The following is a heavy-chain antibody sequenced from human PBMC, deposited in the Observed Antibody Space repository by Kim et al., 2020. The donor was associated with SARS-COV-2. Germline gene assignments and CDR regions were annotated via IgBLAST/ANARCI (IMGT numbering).Heavy chain of an antibody. CDR3: VKGGNCSGGSGYSPNWFDP. Sequence: GGSLRLSCAASGFSFRSYAMHWVRQAPGRGLEWVAIISYDGSNKDYADSVKGRFTISRDNSKNTLYLQVNSLRPEDTAIYYCVKGGNCSGGSGYSPNWFDPWGQGTLVTVSS. J-gene: IGHJ5*02. D-gene: IGHD2-15*01. V-gene: IGHV3-30*18. CDR2: ISYDGSNK. CDR1: GFSFRSYA.